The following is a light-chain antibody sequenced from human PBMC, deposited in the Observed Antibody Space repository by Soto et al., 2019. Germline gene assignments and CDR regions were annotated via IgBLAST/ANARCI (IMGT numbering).Light chain of an antibody. CDR2: AAS. J-gene: IGKJ4*01. CDR3: LQHNSYPLT. CDR1: QGIRID. V-gene: IGKV1-17*01. Sequence: DIQMTQSPSCLSVSVGDRVTITCRASQGIRIDLGWYQQKPGKAPKHLIYAASSLQSGVPSRFSGSGSGTEFTLTISSLQPEDFATYYCLQHNSYPLTFGGGTKVEIK.